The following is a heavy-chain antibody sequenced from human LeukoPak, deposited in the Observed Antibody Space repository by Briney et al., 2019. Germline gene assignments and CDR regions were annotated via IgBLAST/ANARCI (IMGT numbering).Heavy chain of an antibody. CDR3: ARGSSGRGGYYYYYMDV. Sequence: SETLSLTCTVSGGSISGYYWSWIRQSPGKGLEWIGHIYYSGFTNYTPSLRSRVTISVDTSKNQFSLNLSSVTAADSAVYYCARGSSGRGGYYYYYMDVWGKGTTVTVSS. CDR1: GGSISGYY. J-gene: IGHJ6*03. D-gene: IGHD2-15*01. CDR2: IYYSGFT. V-gene: IGHV4-59*01.